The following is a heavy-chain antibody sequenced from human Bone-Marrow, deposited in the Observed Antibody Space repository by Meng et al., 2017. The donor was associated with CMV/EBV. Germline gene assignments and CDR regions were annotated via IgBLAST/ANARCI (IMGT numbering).Heavy chain of an antibody. J-gene: IGHJ6*02. D-gene: IGHD3-10*01. CDR2: ISWNSGSI. CDR3: AQSSAPGYYYALAV. Sequence: SLKISCAASGFTFDDYAMHWVRQAPGKGLEWVSGISWNSGSIGYADSVKGRFTISRDNAKNSLYLQMNSLRAEDMALYYCAQSSAPGYYYALAVCCQGTTVTVCS. V-gene: IGHV3-9*03. CDR1: GFTFDDYA.